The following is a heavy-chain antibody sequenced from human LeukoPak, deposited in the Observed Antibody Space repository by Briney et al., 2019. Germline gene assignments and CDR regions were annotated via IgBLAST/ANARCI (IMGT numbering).Heavy chain of an antibody. CDR3: ARDLMIAVAGDNWFDP. D-gene: IGHD6-19*01. V-gene: IGHV4-38-2*02. J-gene: IGHJ5*02. CDR2: IYHSGST. CDR1: GYSISSGYY. Sequence: NASETLSLTCTVSGYSISSGYYWGWIRQPPGKGLEWIGSIYHSGSTYYNPSLKSRVTISVDTSKNQFSLKMSSVTAADTAVYYCARDLMIAVAGDNWFDPWGQGTLVTVSS.